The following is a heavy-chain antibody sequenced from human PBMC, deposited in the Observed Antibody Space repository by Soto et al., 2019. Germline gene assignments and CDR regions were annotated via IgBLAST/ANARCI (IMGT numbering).Heavy chain of an antibody. CDR3: ARHFSPLAPLGY. V-gene: IGHV5-10-1*01. CDR2: IDPSDSYT. D-gene: IGHD3-3*02. CDR1: GYSFTSYW. J-gene: IGHJ4*02. Sequence: GESLKLSFKGSGYSFTSYWISWVRQMPGKGLEWMGRIDPSDSYTNYSPSFQGHVTISADKSISTAYLQWSSLKASDTAMYYCARHFSPLAPLGYWGQGTLVTVSS.